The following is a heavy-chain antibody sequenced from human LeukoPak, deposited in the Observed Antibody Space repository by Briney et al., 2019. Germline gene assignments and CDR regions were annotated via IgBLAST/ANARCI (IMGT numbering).Heavy chain of an antibody. V-gene: IGHV4-59*12. CDR2: IYHSGST. J-gene: IGHJ2*01. CDR1: GGSITNYY. Sequence: PSETLSLTCTVSGGSITNYYWTWIRQPPGKGLEWIGYIYHSGSTYYNPSLKSRVTISVDRSKNQFSLKLSSVTAADTAVYYCAREGAVTTGRPHWYFDLWGRGTLVTVSS. D-gene: IGHD4-17*01. CDR3: AREGAVTTGRPHWYFDL.